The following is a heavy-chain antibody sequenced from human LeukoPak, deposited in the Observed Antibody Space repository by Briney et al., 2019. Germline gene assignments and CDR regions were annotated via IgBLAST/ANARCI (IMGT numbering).Heavy chain of an antibody. CDR1: GFTFKSYD. Sequence: GGSLRLSCAASGFTFKSYDMNWVRQAPGKGLEWVSRISASGGSAYYADSVKGRFTISRDNSKNRMYLQMKSLRAADTGVYCCAKRGSGYYFDYWGQGTLVIVSS. J-gene: IGHJ4*02. V-gene: IGHV3-23*01. CDR2: ISASGGSA. D-gene: IGHD3-22*01. CDR3: AKRGSGYYFDY.